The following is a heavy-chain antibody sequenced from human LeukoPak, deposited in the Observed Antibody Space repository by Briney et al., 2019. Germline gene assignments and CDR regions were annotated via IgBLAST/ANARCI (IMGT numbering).Heavy chain of an antibody. Sequence: PGTSLRLSCAASGFSFSNYAMNWVRQAPGKGLEWVALISYDGSNKYYADSVKGRFTMSRDNSKNTLYLQMNSLRGEDTALYYCARDGIRGGSGTYSDYWGQGTLVTVSS. CDR3: ARDGIRGGSGTYSDY. V-gene: IGHV3-30*04. J-gene: IGHJ4*02. CDR1: GFSFSNYA. CDR2: ISYDGSNK. D-gene: IGHD3-10*01.